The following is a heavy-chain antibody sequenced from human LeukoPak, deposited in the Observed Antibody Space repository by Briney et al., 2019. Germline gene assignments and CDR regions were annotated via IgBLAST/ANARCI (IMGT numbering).Heavy chain of an antibody. D-gene: IGHD1-26*01. CDR1: GHTFSSYS. CDR3: ARVMYSGSYYSVDY. J-gene: IGHJ4*02. CDR2: ISSSSTTI. V-gene: IGHV3-48*02. Sequence: GGSLRLSCAAFGHTFSSYSMNWVRQAPGKGLEWVSYISSSSTTIYYADSVKGRSTISRDNAKNSLYLQMNSLRDEDTAVYYCARVMYSGSYYSVDYWGQGTLVTVSS.